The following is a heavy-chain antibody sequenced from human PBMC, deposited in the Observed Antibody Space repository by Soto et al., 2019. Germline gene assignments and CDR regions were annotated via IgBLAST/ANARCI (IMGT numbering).Heavy chain of an antibody. CDR3: ARDLYRWSLHD. CDR2: IRSDGSGS. V-gene: IGHV3-74*01. D-gene: IGHD2-8*01. CDR1: GFTFSNHW. J-gene: IGHJ4*02. Sequence: EVQLVESGGGLVQPGGSLRLSCAASGFTFSNHWMHWVRQAPGKGLVWVSRIRSDGSGSNYADSVKGRFTISRDNAKNPLYLQMNSLRAEDTDVYYCARDLYRWSLHDWGQGTLVAVSS.